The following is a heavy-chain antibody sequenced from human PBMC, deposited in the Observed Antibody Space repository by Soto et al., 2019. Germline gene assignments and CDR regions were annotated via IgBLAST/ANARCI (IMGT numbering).Heavy chain of an antibody. CDR1: GFTFSSYS. CDR2: ISSSSSTI. Sequence: GGSLRLSCAASGFTFSSYSMNWVRQAPGKGLEWVSYISSSSSTIYYADSVKGRFTISRDNAKSSLYLQMNSLRDEDTAVYYCARKNTYYYDSSGRMDVWGQGTTVTVSS. V-gene: IGHV3-48*02. D-gene: IGHD3-22*01. J-gene: IGHJ6*02. CDR3: ARKNTYYYDSSGRMDV.